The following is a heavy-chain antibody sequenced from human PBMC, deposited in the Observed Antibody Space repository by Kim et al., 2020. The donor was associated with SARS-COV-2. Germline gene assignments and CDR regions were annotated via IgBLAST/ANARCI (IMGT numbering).Heavy chain of an antibody. J-gene: IGHJ6*02. Sequence: SETLSLTCNVSGDSIRGYYWSWIRQPPGKGLEWIGYIYHSGSATYNPSLEGRVTIAVDKSKNQFSLNLNSVTAADTAIYYCAGDPTAYGMDVWGQGTAV. V-gene: IGHV4-59*01. CDR2: IYHSGSA. CDR1: GDSIRGYY. CDR3: AGDPTAYGMDV. D-gene: IGHD4-17*01.